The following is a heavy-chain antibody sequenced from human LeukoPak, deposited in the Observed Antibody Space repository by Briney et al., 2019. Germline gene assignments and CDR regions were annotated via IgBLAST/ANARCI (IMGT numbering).Heavy chain of an antibody. CDR1: GGSISSYY. J-gene: IGHJ4*02. D-gene: IGHD3-9*01. Sequence: SETLSLTCTVSGGSISSYYWSWIRQPPGKGLEWIGYIYYSGSTNYNPSLKSRVTISVDTSKNQFSLKLGSVTAADTAVYYCARPSILTGYYYFDYWGQGTLVTVSS. V-gene: IGHV4-59*01. CDR3: ARPSILTGYYYFDY. CDR2: IYYSGST.